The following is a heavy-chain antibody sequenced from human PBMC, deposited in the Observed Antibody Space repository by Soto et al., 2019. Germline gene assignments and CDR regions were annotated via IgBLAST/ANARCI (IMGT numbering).Heavy chain of an antibody. CDR2: VYYSGSS. CDR3: VSINAGGWYYFDY. D-gene: IGHD6-19*01. J-gene: IGHJ4*02. Sequence: PSETLSLTCAVSCGSIDNSTYYWGWIRQPPGKGLEWIGSVYYSGSSYYSPSLKSRVTMSVDSSKNHFSLILDSVTAADTAVYYCVSINAGGWYYFDYWGQGILVTVSS. V-gene: IGHV4-39*02. CDR1: CGSIDNSTYY.